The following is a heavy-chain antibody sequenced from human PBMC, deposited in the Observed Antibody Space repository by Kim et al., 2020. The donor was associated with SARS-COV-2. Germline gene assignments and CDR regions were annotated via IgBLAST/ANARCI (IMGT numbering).Heavy chain of an antibody. CDR2: ISGSGGST. Sequence: GGSLRLSCAASGFTFSSYAMSWVRQAPGKGLEWVSAISGSGGSTYYADSVKGRFTISRDNSKNTLYLQMNSLRAEDTAVYYCAKAPLSNIVGAQGSFDWGQGTLVTVSS. J-gene: IGHJ4*02. CDR1: GFTFSSYA. CDR3: AKAPLSNIVGAQGSFD. D-gene: IGHD1-26*01. V-gene: IGHV3-23*01.